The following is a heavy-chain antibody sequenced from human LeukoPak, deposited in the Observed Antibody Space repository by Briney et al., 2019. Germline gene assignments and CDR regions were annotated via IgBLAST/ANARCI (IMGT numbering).Heavy chain of an antibody. CDR3: ARVTYYYDSSGYRFHDAFDI. CDR1: GGSFSGYY. J-gene: IGHJ3*02. D-gene: IGHD3-22*01. CDR2: INHSGST. V-gene: IGHV4-34*01. Sequence: SETLSLTCAVYGGSFSGYYWSWIRQPPGKGLEWIGEINHSGSTNYNPSLKSRVTISVDTSKNQFSLKLGSVTAADTAVYYCARVTYYYDSSGYRFHDAFDIWGQGTMVTVSS.